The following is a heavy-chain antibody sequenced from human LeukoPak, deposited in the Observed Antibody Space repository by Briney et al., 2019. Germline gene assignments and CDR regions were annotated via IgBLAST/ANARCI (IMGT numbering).Heavy chain of an antibody. Sequence: PGGSLRLSCAASGFTFCSYSMNWVREAPGKGVEWVSYISSSSSTIYYADSVKGRFTISRDNAKNSLYLQMNSLRAEDTAVYYCARDLKPPYFDYWGQGTLVTVSS. J-gene: IGHJ4*02. CDR2: ISSSSSTI. V-gene: IGHV3-48*01. CDR1: GFTFCSYS. CDR3: ARDLKPPYFDY.